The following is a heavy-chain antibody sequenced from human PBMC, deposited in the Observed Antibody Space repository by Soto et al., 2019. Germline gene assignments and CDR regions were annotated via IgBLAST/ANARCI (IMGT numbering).Heavy chain of an antibody. CDR1: GGSISSSSYY. CDR3: ARSPDSSGYYPRRYYYGMDV. CDR2: IYYSGST. V-gene: IGHV4-39*07. J-gene: IGHJ6*02. Sequence: SETLSLTCTVSGGSISSSSYYWGWIRQPPGKGLEWIGSIYYSGSTYYNPSLKSRVTISVDTSKNQFSLKLSSVTAADTAVYYFARSPDSSGYYPRRYYYGMDVWGQGTTVTVSS. D-gene: IGHD3-22*01.